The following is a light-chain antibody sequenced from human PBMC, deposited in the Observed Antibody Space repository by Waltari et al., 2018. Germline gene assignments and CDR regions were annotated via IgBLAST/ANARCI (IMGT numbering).Light chain of an antibody. CDR1: QSVNNNY. J-gene: IGKJ4*01. CDR3: QQYSTSPEA. V-gene: IGKV3-20*01. Sequence: EIVLTQSPGTLSLSPGERATLSCRASQSVNNNYLAWYQQKPGQPPRLLIYGASTRATGIPDRFRGSGSGTDFTLTISRLEPEDVAVFYCQQYSTSPEAFGGGTKVEIK. CDR2: GAS.